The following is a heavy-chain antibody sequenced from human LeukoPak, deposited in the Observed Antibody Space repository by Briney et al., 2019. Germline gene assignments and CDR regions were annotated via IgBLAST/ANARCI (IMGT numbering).Heavy chain of an antibody. V-gene: IGHV3-49*04. CDR1: GFSFSGYG. CDR3: TKYRYGPYYGMDV. D-gene: IGHD5-18*01. J-gene: IGHJ6*02. Sequence: PGGSLRLSCAASGFSFSGYGMHWVRQAPGKGLEWVGFIRNKAYGGTTEYAASVRGRFTISRDDFKSIAYLQMNSLKTEDTAVYYCTKYRYGPYYGMDVWGQGTTVTVSS. CDR2: IRNKAYGGTT.